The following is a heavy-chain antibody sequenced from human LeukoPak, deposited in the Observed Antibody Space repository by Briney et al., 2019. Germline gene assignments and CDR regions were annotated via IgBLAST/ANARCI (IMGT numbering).Heavy chain of an antibody. CDR1: GFTFDDYS. CDR2: IIWNSGSI. V-gene: IGHV3-9*01. CDR3: AKDLSVGATPYYFDY. Sequence: SGGSLRLSCAASGFTFDDYSMHWVRQAPGKGLEWVSGIIWNSGSIGYADSVKGRFTISRDNAKNSLYLQMNSLRAEDTALYYCAKDLSVGATPYYFDYWGQGTLVTVSS. J-gene: IGHJ4*02. D-gene: IGHD1-26*01.